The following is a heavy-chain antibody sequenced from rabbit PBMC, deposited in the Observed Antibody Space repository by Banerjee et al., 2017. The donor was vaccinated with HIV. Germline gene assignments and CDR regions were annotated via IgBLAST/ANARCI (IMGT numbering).Heavy chain of an antibody. CDR1: GFSFSNNHY. CDR2: IVGDGLGGT. V-gene: IGHV1S40*01. CDR3: ARAFNGGSGDNDVDYFDL. D-gene: IGHD4-2*01. Sequence: QSLEESGGGLVQPEGSLTLTCTASGFSFSNNHYMCWVRQAPGKGLERIACIVGDGLGGTYHASWLNGRFTISKTSSTTVTLQMTSLTAADTATYFCARAFNGGSGDNDVDYFDLWGPGTLVTVS. J-gene: IGHJ4*01.